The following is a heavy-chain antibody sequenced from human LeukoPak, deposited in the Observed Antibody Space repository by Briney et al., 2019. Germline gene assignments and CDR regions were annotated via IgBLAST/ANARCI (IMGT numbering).Heavy chain of an antibody. V-gene: IGHV1-2*02. Sequence: ASVQVSCKASGYAFTDYYMYWVRQAPGQGLEWMGLINPNSGATNYAQKFQGRVTMSRDTSISTAYMELSSLISDDTAVYYCARGHAVTASFDFWGQGALVTVSS. CDR3: ARGHAVTASFDF. J-gene: IGHJ4*02. CDR2: INPNSGAT. D-gene: IGHD2-21*02. CDR1: GYAFTDYY.